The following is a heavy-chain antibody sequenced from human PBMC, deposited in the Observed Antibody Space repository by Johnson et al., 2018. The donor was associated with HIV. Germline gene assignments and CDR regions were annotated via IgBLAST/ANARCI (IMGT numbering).Heavy chain of an antibody. CDR1: GFTFSSYW. V-gene: IGHV3-74*02. CDR3: AKAVAVVWAFDI. CDR2: INSDGSTT. J-gene: IGHJ3*02. Sequence: VQLVESGGGLVQPGGSLRLSCAASGFTFSSYWMHWVRQAPGKGLVWVSRINSDGSTTSYADSVKGRFTIYRDNAKNTLYLQMNSLRAGDTAVYYCAKAVAVVWAFDIWGQGTMVTVSS. D-gene: IGHD6-19*01.